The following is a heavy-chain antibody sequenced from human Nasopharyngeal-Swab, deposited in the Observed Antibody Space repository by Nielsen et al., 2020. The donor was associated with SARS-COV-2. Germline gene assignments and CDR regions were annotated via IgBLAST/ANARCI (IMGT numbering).Heavy chain of an antibody. CDR2: ISAYNGNT. D-gene: IGHD4-17*01. CDR3: ARDVTTVTTPYFDY. CDR1: GYTFINYG. V-gene: IGHV1-18*01. J-gene: IGHJ4*02. Sequence: ASVKVSYKASGYTFINYGISWVRQAPGQGLEWMGWISAYNGNTNYAQKLQGRVTMTTDTSTSTAYMELRSLRSDDTAVYYCARDVTTVTTPYFDYWGQGTLVTVSS.